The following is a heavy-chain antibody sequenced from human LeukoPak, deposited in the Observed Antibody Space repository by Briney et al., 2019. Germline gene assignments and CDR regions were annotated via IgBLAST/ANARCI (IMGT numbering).Heavy chain of an antibody. Sequence: GGSLRLSCAASGFAFSIYSMNWVRQAPGKGLEWVSSISSSSSTRSYAASVKGRFTISRDNSKNTLYLQMNSLRDDDTAVYYWASYYCESRGYCGVEDNAGRDVCCQGSTVVVAS. V-gene: IGHV3-48*02. CDR2: ISSSSSTR. CDR3: ASYYCESRGYCGVEDNAGRDV. CDR1: GFAFSIYS. J-gene: IGHJ6*02. D-gene: IGHD3-22*01.